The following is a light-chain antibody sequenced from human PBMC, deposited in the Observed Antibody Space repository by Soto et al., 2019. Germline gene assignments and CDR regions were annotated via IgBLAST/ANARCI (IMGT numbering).Light chain of an antibody. CDR1: SSNIGNNA. CDR3: AAWDDSLNGPL. Sequence: QSTLTQPPSVSAAPRQRVTISCSGSSSNIGNNAVNWYQHVPGKAPKLLIHFDDRVPSGTPDRFSGSKSGTSASLVISGLQSEDGADYYCAAWDDSLNGPLFGGGTKVTVL. V-gene: IGLV1-36*01. J-gene: IGLJ3*02. CDR2: FDD.